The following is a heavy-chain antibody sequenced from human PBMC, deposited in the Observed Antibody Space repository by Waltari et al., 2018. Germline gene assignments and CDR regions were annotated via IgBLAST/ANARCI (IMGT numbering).Heavy chain of an antibody. CDR3: AKHSAGLFDY. J-gene: IGHJ4*02. CDR1: GFTFSSYG. Sequence: QVQLVESGGGVVQPGGSLRLSCAASGFTFSSYGMHWVRQAPGKGLEWVAFIRYDGSNKYYADSVKGRFTIYRDNSKNTLYLQMNSLRAEDTAVYYCAKHSAGLFDYWGQGTLVTVSS. CDR2: IRYDGSNK. D-gene: IGHD6-19*01. V-gene: IGHV3-30*02.